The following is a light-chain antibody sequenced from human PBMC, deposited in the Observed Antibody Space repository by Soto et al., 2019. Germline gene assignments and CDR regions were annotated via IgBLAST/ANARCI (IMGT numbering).Light chain of an antibody. Sequence: QSVLTQPPSASGTPGQKVTISCSGSSSNIESNYVYWYQQLPGTAPKLLIYRNNQRPSGVPDRFSGSKSGTSASLAISGLRSVDEADYYCAAWDDSLSGYVFGTGTKVTVL. CDR3: AAWDDSLSGYV. J-gene: IGLJ1*01. CDR2: RNN. V-gene: IGLV1-47*01. CDR1: SSNIESNY.